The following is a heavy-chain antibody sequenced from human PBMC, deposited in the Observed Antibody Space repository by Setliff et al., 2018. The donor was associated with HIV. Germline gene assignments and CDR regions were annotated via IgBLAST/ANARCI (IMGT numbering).Heavy chain of an antibody. Sequence: ASVKVSCKASGYTFTSFAIHWVRQAPGHGLEWMGWINAGNGDTEYSQKFQGRVTIDRDTSATTAYMELRSLRSEDTAVYYCARWAAGGTGWFDPWGQGTLVTVSS. CDR3: ARWAAGGTGWFDP. V-gene: IGHV1-3*01. D-gene: IGHD6-13*01. CDR2: INAGNGDT. CDR1: GYTFTSFA. J-gene: IGHJ5*02.